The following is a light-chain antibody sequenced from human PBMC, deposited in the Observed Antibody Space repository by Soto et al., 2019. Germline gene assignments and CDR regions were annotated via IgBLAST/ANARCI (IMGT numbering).Light chain of an antibody. J-gene: IGKJ4*01. CDR3: QQYANSLLT. V-gene: IGKV3-20*01. CDR2: GAS. CDR1: QSVSSN. Sequence: EVVMTQSPATLSMSPGESATLSCRASQSVSSNLAWYQQKPGQAPRLLIYGASRRATGIPDRFSGSGSGTDFTLNISRLEPDDFAAYYCQQYANSLLTFGGGTKVDI.